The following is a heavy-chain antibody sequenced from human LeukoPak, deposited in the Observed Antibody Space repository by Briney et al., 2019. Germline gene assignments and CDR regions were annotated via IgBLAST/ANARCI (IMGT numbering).Heavy chain of an antibody. CDR2: IAISGHTK. CDR3: ARGDPHADL. V-gene: IGHV3-48*03. J-gene: IGHJ5*02. CDR1: GFDLNTYE. Sequence: GGSLRLSCAASGFDLNTYEMNWVRQAPGKGLEWIADIAISGHTKNYADSVKGRFTISRDNAGTSLYLQMNSLRVEDTGVYYCARGDPHADLWGQGTLVTVSS.